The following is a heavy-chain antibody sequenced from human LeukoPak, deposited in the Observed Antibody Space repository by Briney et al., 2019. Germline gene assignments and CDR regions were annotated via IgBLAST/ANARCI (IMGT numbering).Heavy chain of an antibody. CDR3: AKWGDYDILTGYYVSDF. CDR1: GFIFRNYA. J-gene: IGHJ4*02. Sequence: QPGASLRLSCAASGFIFRNYAMSWVRQAPGKGLEWVSAITGSGDTTYYADSVKGRFTISRDNSENTLYVEMNTLRAEDTAVYYCAKWGDYDILTGYYVSDFWGQGTLVTVSS. D-gene: IGHD3-9*01. CDR2: ITGSGDTT. V-gene: IGHV3-23*01.